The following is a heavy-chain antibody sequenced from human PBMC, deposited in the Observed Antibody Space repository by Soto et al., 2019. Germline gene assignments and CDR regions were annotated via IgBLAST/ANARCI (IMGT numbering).Heavy chain of an antibody. CDR3: ARPVRSPPDAAFDI. D-gene: IGHD4-17*01. CDR2: IYSGGST. Sequence: EVQLVESGGGLVQPGGSLRLSCAASGFTVSSNYMSWVRQAPGKGLEWVSVIYSGGSTYYADSVQGRFTISRDNSKNTLYLQMNSLRAEDTAVYYCARPVRSPPDAAFDIWGQGTMVTVSS. CDR1: GFTVSSNY. J-gene: IGHJ3*02. V-gene: IGHV3-66*04.